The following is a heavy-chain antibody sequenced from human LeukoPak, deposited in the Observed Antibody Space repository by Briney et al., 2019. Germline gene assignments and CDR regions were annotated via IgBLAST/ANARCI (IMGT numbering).Heavy chain of an antibody. CDR1: GLTFTTYG. CDR3: VRDVWLPGCSDVSCSSLDP. V-gene: IGHV3-33*01. D-gene: IGHD2-15*01. CDR2: IWHDGSKE. J-gene: IGHJ5*02. Sequence: GGSLRLSCAASGLTFTTYGFHWVRQAPGKGLEWVAVIWHDGSKEYYGDSVKGRFTVSKDDPKNTVYLQMNNLRAEGTAVYFCVRDVWLPGCSDVSCSSLDPWGQGTLVTVSS.